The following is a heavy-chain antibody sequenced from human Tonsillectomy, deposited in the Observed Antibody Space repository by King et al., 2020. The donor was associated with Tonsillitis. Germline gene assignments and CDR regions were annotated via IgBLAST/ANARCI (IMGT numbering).Heavy chain of an antibody. CDR1: GGSINNYY. V-gene: IGHV4-4*07. Sequence: QLQESGPGLVKPSETLSLTCTVSGGSINNYYWSWIRQPAGKGLEWIGRIYISGSTNYNPSLKSRVTMSVDTSKNQFSLKLSSVTAADTAVYHCARGQDFYDSFEVGDYFDYWGQGTLVTVSS. CDR2: IYISGST. J-gene: IGHJ4*02. CDR3: ARGQDFYDSFEVGDYFDY. D-gene: IGHD3-22*01.